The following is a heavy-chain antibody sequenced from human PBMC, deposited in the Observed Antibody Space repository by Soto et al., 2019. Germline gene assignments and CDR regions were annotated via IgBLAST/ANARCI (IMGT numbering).Heavy chain of an antibody. Sequence: QVQLVQSGAEVKKPGSSVKVSCKASGGTFSSYSISWVRQAPGQGLEWMGGSIPIFGTSNYAQKFQGRVTIIADESTSTAYMELSSLRSEDTAVYYCARDLDSRGLNHGMDVWGQGTTVTVSS. CDR1: GGTFSSYS. CDR2: SIPIFGTS. CDR3: ARDLDSRGLNHGMDV. J-gene: IGHJ6*02. D-gene: IGHD3-22*01. V-gene: IGHV1-69*01.